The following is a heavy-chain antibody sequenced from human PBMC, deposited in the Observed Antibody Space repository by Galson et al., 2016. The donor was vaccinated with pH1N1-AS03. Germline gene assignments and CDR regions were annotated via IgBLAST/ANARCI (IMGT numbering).Heavy chain of an antibody. J-gene: IGHJ3*01. D-gene: IGHD3-10*01. Sequence: SVKVSCKASGDTSTNYIINWVRQAPGQGLEWMGCLNPWYPRLGYAQTAQRFQDRITSTAEKATTTGSMELSGLTTNDTAVYFCARALPPRDRPAFDLWGQGTKVTVSS. V-gene: IGHV1-69*02. CDR1: GDTSTNYI. CDR3: ARALPPRDRPAFDL. CDR2: LNPWYPRLGYA.